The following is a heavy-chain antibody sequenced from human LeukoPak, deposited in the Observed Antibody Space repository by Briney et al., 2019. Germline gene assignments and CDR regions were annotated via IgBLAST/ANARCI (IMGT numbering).Heavy chain of an antibody. CDR1: GYTFTSYG. V-gene: IGHV1-18*01. CDR3: ASFGGSFKSYYYYMDV. Sequence: ASVKVSCKASGYTFTSYGISWVRQAPGQGLEWMGWISAYNGNTNYAQKLQGRVTMTRDTSISTAYMELSRLRSDDTAVYYCASFGGSFKSYYYYMDVWGKGTTVTVSS. J-gene: IGHJ6*03. D-gene: IGHD1-26*01. CDR2: ISAYNGNT.